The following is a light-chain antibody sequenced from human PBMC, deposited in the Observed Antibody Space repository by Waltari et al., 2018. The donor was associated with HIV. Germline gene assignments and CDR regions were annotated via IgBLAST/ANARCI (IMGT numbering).Light chain of an antibody. CDR2: EGI. CDR1: SSDVGNYNL. Sequence: QSALTQPASVSGSPGQSITISCTGSSSDVGNYNLVSWYQQHPGKAPKLMIYEGINRPSGVSNRFSGSKSGNTASLTISGLQAEDEADYCCCSHAGSSNWVFGGGTKLTVL. CDR3: CSHAGSSNWV. V-gene: IGLV2-23*01. J-gene: IGLJ3*02.